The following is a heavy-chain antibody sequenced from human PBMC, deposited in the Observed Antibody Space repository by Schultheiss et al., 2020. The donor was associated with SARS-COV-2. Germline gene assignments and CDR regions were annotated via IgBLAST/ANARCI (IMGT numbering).Heavy chain of an antibody. CDR1: GYTFTSYY. CDR2: INPSGGST. V-gene: IGHV1-46*01. CDR3: ATRDSGYDYYYYYGMDV. J-gene: IGHJ6*02. D-gene: IGHD5-12*01. Sequence: ASVKVSCKASGYTFTSYYMHWVRQAPGQGLEWMGIINPSGGSTSYAQKFQGRVTMTRDTSTSTVYMELSSLRSEDTAVYYCATRDSGYDYYYYYGMDVWGQGTTVTVSS.